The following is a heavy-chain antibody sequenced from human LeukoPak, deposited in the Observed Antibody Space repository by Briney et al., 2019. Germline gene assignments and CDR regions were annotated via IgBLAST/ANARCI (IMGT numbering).Heavy chain of an antibody. D-gene: IGHD6-6*01. CDR1: GFTFSSYS. J-gene: IGHJ4*02. Sequence: GGSLRLSCAASGFTFSSYSMNWVRQAPGKGLEWVSSISSSSSYIYYADSVKGRFTISRDNAKNSLYLQMNSLRAEDTAVYYCARDGEQLVRFDHWGQGTLVTVSS. CDR3: ARDGEQLVRFDH. V-gene: IGHV3-21*01. CDR2: ISSSSSYI.